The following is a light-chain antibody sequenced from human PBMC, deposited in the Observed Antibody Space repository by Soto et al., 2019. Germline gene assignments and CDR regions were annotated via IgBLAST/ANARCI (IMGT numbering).Light chain of an antibody. J-gene: IGKJ4*01. CDR2: GAS. CDR3: QKYGSSQRT. Sequence: EIVLTQSPGTLSLSPGERATLSCSASQSVSGSYFARYQQKPRQSPRLLIYGASSRATGIPDRFSGGGSGTDFTLTISRLEPEDFAVYYCQKYGSSQRTFGGRTKVEIK. V-gene: IGKV3-20*01. CDR1: QSVSGSY.